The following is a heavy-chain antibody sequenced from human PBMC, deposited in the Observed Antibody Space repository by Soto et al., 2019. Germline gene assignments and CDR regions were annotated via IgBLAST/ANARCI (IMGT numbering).Heavy chain of an antibody. D-gene: IGHD6-19*01. J-gene: IGHJ4*02. CDR2: IYSGGST. CDR3: ARSMVTVAGTGFDY. CDR1: GFTVSSNY. V-gene: IGHV3-53*01. Sequence: EVQLVESGGGLIQPGGSLRLSCAASGFTVSSNYMSWVRQAPGKGLEWVSVIYSGGSTYYADSVKGRFTISRDNSKNTLYLQMNSLRAEDTAVYYCARSMVTVAGTGFDYWGQGTLVTVSS.